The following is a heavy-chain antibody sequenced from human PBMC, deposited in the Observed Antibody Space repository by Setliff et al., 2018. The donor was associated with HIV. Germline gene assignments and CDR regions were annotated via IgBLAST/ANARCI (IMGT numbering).Heavy chain of an antibody. CDR1: GPSINIHY. V-gene: IGHV4-59*11. Sequence: SSETLSLTCTVSGPSINIHYWSWIRQSPGKGFEWIGYIYSTGNTNYNPSLQSRVTISMVASRNQFSLKVTSVTAADTAVYYCAKGAGFYGDYTFDHWGQGRQVTVSS. CDR2: IYSTGNT. D-gene: IGHD4-17*01. J-gene: IGHJ4*02. CDR3: AKGAGFYGDYTFDH.